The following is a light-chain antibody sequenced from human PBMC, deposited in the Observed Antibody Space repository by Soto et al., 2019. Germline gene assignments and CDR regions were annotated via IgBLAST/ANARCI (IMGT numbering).Light chain of an antibody. CDR1: QSVSSN. CDR3: QQYNSYSRS. V-gene: IGKV3-15*01. Sequence: EIVMTQSPATLSVSPWERATLSCRASQSVSSNLAWYQQKPGQAPRLLIYGASTRATGIPARFSGSGSGTEFTLTISSLQSEDFAVYYCQQYNSYSRSFGQGTKVDI. J-gene: IGKJ1*01. CDR2: GAS.